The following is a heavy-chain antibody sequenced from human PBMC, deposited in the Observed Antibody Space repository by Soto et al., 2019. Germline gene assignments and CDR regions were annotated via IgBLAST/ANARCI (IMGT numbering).Heavy chain of an antibody. J-gene: IGHJ6*02. CDR1: GGTFSIYA. D-gene: IGHD2-2*01. V-gene: IGHV1-69*13. CDR3: ARNPLGCSTSCYHYYYYGMDV. CDR2: IIPIFGTA. Sequence: SVKVSCKASGGTFSIYAISCVGQAPLQWRDGMGGIIPIFGTANYAQKFQGRVTITADESTSTAYMELSSLRSEDTAVYYCARNPLGCSTSCYHYYYYGMDVWGQGTTVTVS.